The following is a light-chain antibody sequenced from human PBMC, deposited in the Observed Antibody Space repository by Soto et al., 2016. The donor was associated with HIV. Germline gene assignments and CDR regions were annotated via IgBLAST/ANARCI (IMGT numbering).Light chain of an antibody. CDR3: LQHHTYPWT. CDR2: PAS. CDR1: QGMTNF. J-gene: IGKJ1*01. V-gene: IGKV1-17*03. Sequence: DIQMTQSPSAMSASVGDRVTITCRASQGMTNFLAWFQQKPGKVPKRLIFPASSLQSGVPSRFSGSGSGTEFILTISSLQPEYFATYYCLQHHTYPWTFGQGTKVEIK.